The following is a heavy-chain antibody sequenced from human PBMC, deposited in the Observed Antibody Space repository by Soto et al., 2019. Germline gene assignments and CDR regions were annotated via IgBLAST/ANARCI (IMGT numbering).Heavy chain of an antibody. CDR2: IYHSGYT. Sequence: SETKSLTCTVADGNIVGGCDACNWIRQPPGKGLEWIGYIYHSGYTSYNPSLENRVTISVDKSKNQFSLTLSFVTAADTAVYYCARDSLTGNYFDPWGQGTLVTVSS. CDR1: DGNIVGGCDA. D-gene: IGHD1-7*01. J-gene: IGHJ5*02. CDR3: ARDSLTGNYFDP. V-gene: IGHV4-30-2*01.